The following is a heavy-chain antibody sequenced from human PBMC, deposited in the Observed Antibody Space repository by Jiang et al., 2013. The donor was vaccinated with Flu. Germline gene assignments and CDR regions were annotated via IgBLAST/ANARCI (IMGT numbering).Heavy chain of an antibody. J-gene: IGHJ4*02. CDR3: ARFVSSGWSPYDY. Sequence: GLVKPSQTLSLTCTVSGGSVSSNHYYWTWTRQRPGNGLESIGYIHPSGTTYFNPSLKSRVSISLDTSENQFSLKLSSVTAADTAVYYCARFVSSGWSPYDYWGQGTLVTVSS. V-gene: IGHV4-31*03. CDR1: GGSVSSNHYY. CDR2: IHPSGTT. D-gene: IGHD6-19*01.